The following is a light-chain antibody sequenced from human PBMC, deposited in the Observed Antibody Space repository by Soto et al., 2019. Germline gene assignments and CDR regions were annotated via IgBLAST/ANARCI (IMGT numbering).Light chain of an antibody. CDR2: GAS. Sequence: EVVLTQSPGTLSFSPGERSTLSCRSSQSVAANYLAWYQQKRGQAPRLLIYGASSRATGIPDRFSGSGSGTDFTLTISRLEPEDFSVYYCHQYGTAPLTFGPGTKVDIK. V-gene: IGKV3-20*01. CDR1: QSVAANY. J-gene: IGKJ3*01. CDR3: HQYGTAPLT.